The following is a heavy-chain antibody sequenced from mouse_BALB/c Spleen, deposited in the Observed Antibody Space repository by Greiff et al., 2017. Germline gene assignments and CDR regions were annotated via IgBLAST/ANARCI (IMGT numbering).Heavy chain of an antibody. CDR3: ARSRDYDVGFAY. CDR2: ISYSGST. CDR1: GYSITSDYA. J-gene: IGHJ3*01. Sequence: DVQLVESGPGLVKPSQSLSLTCTVTGYSITSDYAWNWIRQFPGNKLEWMGYISYSGSTSYNPSLKSRISITRDTSKNQFFLQLNSVTTEDTATYYCARSRDYDVGFAYWGQGTLVTVSA. D-gene: IGHD2-4*01. V-gene: IGHV3-2*02.